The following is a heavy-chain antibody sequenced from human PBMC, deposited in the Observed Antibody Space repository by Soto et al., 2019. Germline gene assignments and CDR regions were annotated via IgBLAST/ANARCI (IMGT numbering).Heavy chain of an antibody. J-gene: IGHJ6*02. D-gene: IGHD2-2*01. Sequence: SETLSLTCTVSGGSISSGGYYWSWIRQHPGKGLEWIGYIYYSGSTYYNPSLKSRVTISVDTSKNQFSLKLSSVTAADTAVYYCASLLEDIVLVPAAMKDVWGQGTTVTVSS. CDR3: ASLLEDIVLVPAAMKDV. V-gene: IGHV4-31*03. CDR1: GGSISSGGYY. CDR2: IYYSGST.